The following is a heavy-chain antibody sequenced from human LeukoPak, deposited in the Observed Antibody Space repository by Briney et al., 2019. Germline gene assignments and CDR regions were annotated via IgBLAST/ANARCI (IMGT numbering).Heavy chain of an antibody. CDR1: GFTFSTYS. CDR3: ARGQSYGWFDP. CDR2: ISGSSTYI. J-gene: IGHJ5*02. D-gene: IGHD5-18*01. Sequence: GGSLRLSCAASGFTFSTYSMNWVRQAPGKGLEWVSSISGSSTYIYYADSVKGRFTISRDNAKNSLHLQMNSLRAEDTAVYYCARGQSYGWFDPWGQGTLVTVSS. V-gene: IGHV3-21*01.